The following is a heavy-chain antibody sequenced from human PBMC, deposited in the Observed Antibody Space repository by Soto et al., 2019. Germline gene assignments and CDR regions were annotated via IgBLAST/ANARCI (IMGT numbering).Heavy chain of an antibody. Sequence: EVQLLESGGGLVQPGGSRRLSCAASGFNFDNYAMTWVRQAPGKGLEWVSSISGSGGSTYYADSVKGRFTITRDNSNNALFLEMNSLRDEDTALYYCAPRSAVATLAYWGQGTLVTVSS. CDR3: APRSAVATLAY. D-gene: IGHD5-12*01. CDR2: ISGSGGST. J-gene: IGHJ4*02. CDR1: GFNFDNYA. V-gene: IGHV3-23*01.